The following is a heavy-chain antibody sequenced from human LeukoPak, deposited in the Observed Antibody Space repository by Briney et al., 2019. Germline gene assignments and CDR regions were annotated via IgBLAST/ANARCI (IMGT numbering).Heavy chain of an antibody. V-gene: IGHV4-59*12. CDR3: ARGWYYYGSGSYRWFDP. D-gene: IGHD3-10*01. CDR2: IYYSGST. CDR1: GGSISSYY. J-gene: IGHJ5*02. Sequence: SETLSLTCTVSGGSISSYYWSWIRQPPGKGLEWIGYIYYSGSTNYNPSLKSRVTISVDTSKNQFSLKLSSVTAADTAVYYCARGWYYYGSGSYRWFDPWGQGTLVTVSS.